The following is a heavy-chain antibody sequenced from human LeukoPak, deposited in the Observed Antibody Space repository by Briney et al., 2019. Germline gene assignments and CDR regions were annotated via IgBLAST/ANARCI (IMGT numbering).Heavy chain of an antibody. Sequence: GGSLRLSCAASAFSLNAYNMNWVRQAPGKGLEWVSSISYTGTYIYYADSVKGRFTISRDNAQNSLYLQMNSLRAEDTAVYYCTREDYYYASGRWAQGTLVTVSS. CDR3: TREDYYYASGR. J-gene: IGHJ4*02. CDR1: AFSLNAYN. V-gene: IGHV3-21*01. D-gene: IGHD3-10*01. CDR2: ISYTGTYI.